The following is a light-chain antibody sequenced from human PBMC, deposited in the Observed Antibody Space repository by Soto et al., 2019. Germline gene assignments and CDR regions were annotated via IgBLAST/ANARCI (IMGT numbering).Light chain of an antibody. CDR1: NIESKS. CDR3: QVWDTSSDHYV. CDR2: VDS. Sequence: SYELTQPPSVSVAPGQTARITCGGNNIESKSVHWYQQRPGQAPVLVIYVDSDRPSGIPDRFSASTSGNTAALTISRVEAGDEADYYCQVWDTSSDHYVFGSGTKVTVL. J-gene: IGLJ1*01. V-gene: IGLV3-21*02.